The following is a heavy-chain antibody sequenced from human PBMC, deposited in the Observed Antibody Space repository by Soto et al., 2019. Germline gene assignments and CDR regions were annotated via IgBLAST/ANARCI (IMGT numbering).Heavy chain of an antibody. J-gene: IGHJ4*02. CDR1: GGSFSGYY. CDR2: INHSGST. CDR3: ARDGARNSTSWAYGFDY. V-gene: IGHV4-34*01. Sequence: QVQLQQWGTGLLEPSETLSLTCAVYGGSFSGYYWSWVRQPPGKGLEWIGEINHSGSTNYNASLKSLVTISVDPSNNQFSLKLRSLTAADTAVYHCARDGARNSTSWAYGFDYWGQGTLVTVSS. D-gene: IGHD6-13*01.